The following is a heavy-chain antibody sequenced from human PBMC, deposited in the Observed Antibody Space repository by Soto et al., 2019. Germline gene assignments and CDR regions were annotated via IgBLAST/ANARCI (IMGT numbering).Heavy chain of an antibody. V-gene: IGHV4-34*01. CDR1: GGSFSGYY. Sequence: QLQLQQWGAGLLKPSETLSLTCANYGGSFSGYYWCWIRQPPGKGLVRIGEINHSGSTNYNPSLKSRVTLSVDSSRSLFSLMLSSVTAADTAVYYCAREGYGDYVEYYYGMDVWGQGTTVTVSS. CDR3: AREGYGDYVEYYYGMDV. D-gene: IGHD4-17*01. J-gene: IGHJ6*02. CDR2: INHSGST.